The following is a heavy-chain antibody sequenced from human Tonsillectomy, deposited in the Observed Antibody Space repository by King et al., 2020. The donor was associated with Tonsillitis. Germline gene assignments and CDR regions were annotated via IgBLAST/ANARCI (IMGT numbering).Heavy chain of an antibody. CDR1: GFTVSSNY. V-gene: IGHV3-53*01. CDR2: IYSGGST. CDR3: ARVLRGNYDDSSGYPAY. Sequence: VQLVESGGGLIQPGGSLRLSCAASGFTVSSNYMSWVRQAPGKGLEWVSVIYSGGSTYYADSVKGRFTISRDNSKNTLYLQMNSLRAEDTAVYYCARVLRGNYDDSSGYPAYWGQGTLVTVSS. D-gene: IGHD3-22*01. J-gene: IGHJ4*02.